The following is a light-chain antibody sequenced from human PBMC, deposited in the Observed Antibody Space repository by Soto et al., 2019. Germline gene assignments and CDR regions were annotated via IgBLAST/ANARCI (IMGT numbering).Light chain of an antibody. CDR3: QQYNNWLWT. J-gene: IGKJ1*01. CDR2: DAS. Sequence: EIVMTQSLATLSVSPGERATLSCRASQSVSRNVAWYQQKPGQAPRLLIHDASTRATGISVRFSGSGSGTEFTLTISSVQSEDFAVYYCQQYNNWLWTFGQGTKVEGK. V-gene: IGKV3-15*01. CDR1: QSVSRN.